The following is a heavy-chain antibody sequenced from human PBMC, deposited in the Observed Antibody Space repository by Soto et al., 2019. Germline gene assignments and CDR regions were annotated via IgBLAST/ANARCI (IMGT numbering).Heavy chain of an antibody. Sequence: GGSLRLSCAASGFSFSSYEMHWVRQAPGKGLEWVSYITSSGNVINYAGSVKGRFTISRDNANNSLYLQMSSLRAEDTAVYYCARRFKAYSHDMDFWGQGTTVTVSS. CDR2: ITSSGNVI. CDR3: ARRFKAYSHDMDF. CDR1: GFSFSSYE. J-gene: IGHJ6*02. V-gene: IGHV3-48*03.